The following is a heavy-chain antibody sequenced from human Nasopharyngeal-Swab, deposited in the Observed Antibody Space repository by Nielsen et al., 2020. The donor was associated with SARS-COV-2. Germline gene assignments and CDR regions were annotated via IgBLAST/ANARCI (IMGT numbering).Heavy chain of an antibody. V-gene: IGHV3-30*03. CDR2: ISYDGSNK. Sequence: VRQMPGKGLEWVAVISYDGSNKYYADSVKGRFTISRDNSKNTLYLQMNSLRAEDTAVYYCARGGVVVVAATLYYYYGMDVWGQGTRVTVSS. D-gene: IGHD2-15*01. CDR3: ARGGVVVVAATLYYYYGMDV. J-gene: IGHJ6*02.